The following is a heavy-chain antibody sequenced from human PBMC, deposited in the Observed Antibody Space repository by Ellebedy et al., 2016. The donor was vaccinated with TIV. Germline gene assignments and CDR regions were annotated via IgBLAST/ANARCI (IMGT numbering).Heavy chain of an antibody. CDR2: ISYDGSYR. J-gene: IGHJ3*01. V-gene: IGHV3-30*18. CDR1: GFTFSNCG. Sequence: PGGSLRLSCAASGFTFSNCGMHWVRQAPGKGLEWVAAISYDGSYRNYADSVKGRFTISRDNSKDTLYLQMNRLRAEDTAVYYCTNHAPRNSYDRSGYLGVNDAFDVWGQGTMVTVSS. D-gene: IGHD3-22*01. CDR3: TNHAPRNSYDRSGYLGVNDAFDV.